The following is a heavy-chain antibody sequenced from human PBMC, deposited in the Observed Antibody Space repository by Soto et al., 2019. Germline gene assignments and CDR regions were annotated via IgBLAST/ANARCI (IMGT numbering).Heavy chain of an antibody. CDR3: TRDDVDCSGGFCYGVPMVV. Sequence: EVQLVESGGGLVQPGGSLRLSCAASGFIVSSKYMSWVRQAPGKGLEWVSLIQSGGSTYYAGSVKGRFTISRDNSENTLFLKMNSVGVEATALYYCTRDDVDCSGGFCYGVPMVVGGKGTTVPVS. D-gene: IGHD2-15*01. CDR2: IQSGGST. J-gene: IGHJ6*03. V-gene: IGHV3-66*01. CDR1: GFIVSSKY.